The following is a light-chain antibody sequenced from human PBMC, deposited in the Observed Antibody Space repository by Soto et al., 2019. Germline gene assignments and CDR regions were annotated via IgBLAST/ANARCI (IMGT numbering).Light chain of an antibody. Sequence: EIVLTQSPDTLSLSPGERATLSCRASQSVRYTLSAWYQQKPGQPPRLLIYATSSRATGIPDRFSGSGSGTDFTLTISRLEPEDFAVYYCQQYGRSPLTFGGGTKVEFK. J-gene: IGKJ4*01. CDR2: ATS. CDR1: QSVRYTL. V-gene: IGKV3-20*01. CDR3: QQYGRSPLT.